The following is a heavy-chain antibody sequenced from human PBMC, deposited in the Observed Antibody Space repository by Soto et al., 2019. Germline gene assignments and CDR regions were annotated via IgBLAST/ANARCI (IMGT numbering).Heavy chain of an antibody. CDR1: GYRFTTYG. CDR3: ARDGDYGDYAG. J-gene: IGHJ4*02. Sequence: XSVKGSFNASGYRFTTYGITLVRQAPGQGLEWMGWISAYNGNTNYAQKLQGRVTMTTDTSTSTAYMELRTLRSDDTAVYYCARDGDYGDYAGWGQGTLVTVSS. D-gene: IGHD4-17*01. V-gene: IGHV1-18*01. CDR2: ISAYNGNT.